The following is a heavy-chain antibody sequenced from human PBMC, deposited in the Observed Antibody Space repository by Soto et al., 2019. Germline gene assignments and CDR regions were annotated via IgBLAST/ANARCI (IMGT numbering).Heavy chain of an antibody. CDR3: ARDEGLAGYWYFDL. J-gene: IGHJ2*01. V-gene: IGHV3-7*01. CDR1: GFTFSSYW. Sequence: EVQLVESGGGLVQPGGSLRLSCAASGFTFSSYWMSWVRQAPGKGLEWVANIKQDGSEKYYVDSVKGRFTISRDNAKNSLYLQMNSLRAEDTAVYYCARDEGLAGYWYFDLWGRGTLVTVSS. CDR2: IKQDGSEK.